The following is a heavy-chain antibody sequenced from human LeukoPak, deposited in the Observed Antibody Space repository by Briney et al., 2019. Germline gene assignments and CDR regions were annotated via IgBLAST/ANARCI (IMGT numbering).Heavy chain of an antibody. V-gene: IGHV4-38-2*02. CDR2: IYHTGTT. CDR1: GYSISSGYY. J-gene: IGHJ4*02. CDR3: ARLDPRGPDDY. D-gene: IGHD2-2*03. Sequence: PSETLSLTCTVSGYSISSGYYWGWIRQPPGKGLEWIGSIYHTGTTYSNPSLKSRVTISVGTSKNQFSLKLSSVTAADTAVYYCARLDPRGPDDYWGQGTLVTVSS.